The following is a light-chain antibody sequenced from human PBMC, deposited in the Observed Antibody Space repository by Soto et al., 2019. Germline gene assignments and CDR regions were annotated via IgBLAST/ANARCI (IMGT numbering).Light chain of an antibody. Sequence: QPVLTQPPSVSEAPGQRVTISCTGSSSNIGAGYEAHWYQQVPGTAPKLLIYENNNRPSGVPDRFSGSKSGTSASLAITGRQAEDEAADYCQSYYSSLSGYVFGTGTKLTVL. CDR3: QSYYSSLSGYV. V-gene: IGLV1-40*01. CDR2: ENN. J-gene: IGLJ1*01. CDR1: SSNIGAGYE.